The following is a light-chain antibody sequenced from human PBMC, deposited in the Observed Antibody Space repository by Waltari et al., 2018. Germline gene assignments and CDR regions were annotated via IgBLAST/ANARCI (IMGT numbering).Light chain of an antibody. CDR2: DVN. CDR1: SSNVGGYTL. Sequence: QSALTQPRSVSGSPGQSVTISCSGTSSNVGGYTLVSWYQQHPGKAPQLIIYDVNKRPSGISHRFSGSKSGNTASLTIAGLQADDESDYYCCSYAGDSTLIFGGGTKLTVL. J-gene: IGLJ2*01. V-gene: IGLV2-23*02. CDR3: CSYAGDSTLI.